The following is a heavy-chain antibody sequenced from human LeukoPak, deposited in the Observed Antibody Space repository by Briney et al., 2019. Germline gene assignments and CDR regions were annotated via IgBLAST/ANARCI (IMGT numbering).Heavy chain of an antibody. CDR1: GFTFSSFW. CDR2: IKQDGSER. V-gene: IGHV3-7*01. D-gene: IGHD3-3*01. Sequence: GGSLRLSCAGSGFTFSSFWMSLVRQAPGKGLEWVANIKQDGSERYYVDSVKGRFTISRDNAKNSLYLQINNLRAEDTAVYYCARNTYYDFWTDYLFDYWGQGTLVTVSS. CDR3: ARNTYYDFWTDYLFDY. J-gene: IGHJ4*02.